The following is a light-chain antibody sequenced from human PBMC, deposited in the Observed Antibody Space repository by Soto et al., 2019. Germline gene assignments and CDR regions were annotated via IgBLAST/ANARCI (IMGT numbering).Light chain of an antibody. J-gene: IGKJ1*01. CDR1: QSISSW. CDR3: QQYNSYPWT. Sequence: DIQMTQSPSTLSASVGDRVTITCRASQSISSWLAWYQQKPGKAPKLLIYDASSLESGVPSRFSGSGSGTDFPLTISSLQPDDFATYYCQQYNSYPWTIGQGTEVEIK. V-gene: IGKV1-5*01. CDR2: DAS.